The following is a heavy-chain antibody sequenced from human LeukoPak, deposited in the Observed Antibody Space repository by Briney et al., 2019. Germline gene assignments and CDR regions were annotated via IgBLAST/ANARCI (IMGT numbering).Heavy chain of an antibody. CDR2: IYTSGST. V-gene: IGHV4-4*09. CDR1: GVSISSYY. J-gene: IGHJ6*03. Sequence: PSETLSLTCTVSGVSISSYYCSWIRQPPGKGLEWIGYIYTSGSTNYNPSLKSRVTISVDTSKNQFSLKLSSVTAADTAVYYCARHVVTPDYYYYYYMDVWGKGTTVTVSS. CDR3: ARHVVTPDYYYYYYMDV. D-gene: IGHD4-23*01.